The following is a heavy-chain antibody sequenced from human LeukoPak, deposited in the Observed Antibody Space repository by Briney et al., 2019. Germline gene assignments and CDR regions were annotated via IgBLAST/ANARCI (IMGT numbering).Heavy chain of an antibody. CDR1: GGTFSSYA. CDR2: IIPIFGIA. Sequence: SVKVSCKASGGTFSSYAISWVRQAPGQGLEWMGRIIPIFGIANYAQKFQGRVTITADKSTSTAYMELSSLRSEDTAVYYCARSPRSGNSGRWYFDLWDRGTLVTVSS. CDR3: ARSPRSGNSGRWYFDL. D-gene: IGHD4-23*01. J-gene: IGHJ2*01. V-gene: IGHV1-69*04.